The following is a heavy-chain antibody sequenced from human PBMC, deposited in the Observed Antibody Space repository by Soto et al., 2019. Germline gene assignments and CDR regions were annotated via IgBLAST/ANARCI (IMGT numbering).Heavy chain of an antibody. V-gene: IGHV3-74*01. CDR1: GFTFNNYW. CDR3: ASVATGKYGVWNF. Sequence: GGSLRLSCAASGFTFNNYWMHWVPQAPGKGLVWVARVSPGASVITYADSVKGRFTISRDNAKSTLYLQMNSLSGDDTAVYYCASVATGKYGVWNFWGQGTLVTVSS. J-gene: IGHJ4*02. CDR2: VSPGASVI. D-gene: IGHD4-17*01.